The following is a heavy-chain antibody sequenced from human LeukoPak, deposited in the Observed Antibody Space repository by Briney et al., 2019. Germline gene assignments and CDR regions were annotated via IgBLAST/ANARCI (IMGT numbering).Heavy chain of an antibody. Sequence: SGTLSLTCAVSGGSISSSNWWSWVRQPPGKGLEWIGEIYHSGSTNYNPSLKSRVTISVDKSKNQFSLKLSSVTAADTAVYYCAREMFWELLSGWFDPWGQGTLVTVSS. V-gene: IGHV4-4*02. CDR1: GGSISSSNW. CDR3: AREMFWELLSGWFDP. CDR2: IYHSGST. J-gene: IGHJ5*02. D-gene: IGHD3-10*02.